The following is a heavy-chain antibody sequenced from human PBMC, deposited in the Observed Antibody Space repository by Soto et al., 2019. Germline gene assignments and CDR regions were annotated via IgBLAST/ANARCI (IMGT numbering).Heavy chain of an antibody. V-gene: IGHV1-69*01. CDR3: AKVGYSSPMGYYYGMDV. Sequence: QAQLEQSGGEVKKPGSSVKVSCKASRVAFSKFIVTWVRQAPGLGLEWVGGIIPIFGTANYAQKFQGRVTITADESTSTSYMEVNNLRSEDTAVYYCAKVGYSSPMGYYYGMDVW. CDR2: IIPIFGTA. J-gene: IGHJ6*01. D-gene: IGHD6-19*01. CDR1: RVAFSKFI.